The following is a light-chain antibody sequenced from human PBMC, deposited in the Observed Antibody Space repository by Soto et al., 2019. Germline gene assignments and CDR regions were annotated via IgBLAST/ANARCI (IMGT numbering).Light chain of an antibody. V-gene: IGKV3-20*01. CDR3: QQYGSSPLMYT. CDR2: GAS. J-gene: IGKJ2*01. Sequence: EIVLTQSPGTLSLSPGERATLSCRASQSVSSSYLAWYQQKPGQAPRLLIYGASSRATGIPDRFSGSGSGTDFTLTISRLEPEDFAVYDCQQYGSSPLMYTFGQWTKLEIK. CDR1: QSVSSSY.